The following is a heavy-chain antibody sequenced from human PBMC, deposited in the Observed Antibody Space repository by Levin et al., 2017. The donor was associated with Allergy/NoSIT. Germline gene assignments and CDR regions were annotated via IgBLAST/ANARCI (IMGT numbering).Heavy chain of an antibody. CDR1: GFTFSSYS. D-gene: IGHD6-19*01. CDR3: ARDGTTYSSGWYGGSLNY. Sequence: GGSLRLSCAASGFTFSSYSMNWVRQAPGKGLEWFSSISSSSSYIYYADSVKGRFTISRDNAKNSLYLQMNSLRAEDTAVYYCARDGTTYSSGWYGGSLNYWGQGTLVTVSS. CDR2: ISSSSSYI. V-gene: IGHV3-21*01. J-gene: IGHJ4*02.